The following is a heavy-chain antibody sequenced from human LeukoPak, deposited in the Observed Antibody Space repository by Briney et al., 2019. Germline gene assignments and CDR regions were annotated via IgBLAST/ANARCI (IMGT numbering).Heavy chain of an antibody. CDR1: GYTFTSYG. V-gene: IGHV1-8*02. Sequence: ASVKVSCKASGYTFTSYGISWVRQATGQGLEWMGWMNPNSGNTGYAQKFQGRVTMTRNTSISTAYMELSSLRSEDTAVYYCARAPIAVAGTFVYWGQGTLVTVSS. J-gene: IGHJ4*02. CDR2: MNPNSGNT. D-gene: IGHD6-19*01. CDR3: ARAPIAVAGTFVY.